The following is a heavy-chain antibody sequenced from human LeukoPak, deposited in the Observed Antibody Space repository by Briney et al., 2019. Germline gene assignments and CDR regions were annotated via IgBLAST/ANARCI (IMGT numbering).Heavy chain of an antibody. V-gene: IGHV4-31*03. D-gene: IGHD3-10*01. CDR3: ARVRSLNYYGSGSYD. CDR2: IYYSGST. Sequence: SETLSLTCTVSGGSISSGGYYWSWIRQHPGKGLEWIGYIYYSGSTYYNPSLKSRVTISVDTSKNRFSLKLSSVTAADTAVYYCARVRSLNYYGSGSYDWGQGTLVTVSS. J-gene: IGHJ4*02. CDR1: GGSISSGGYY.